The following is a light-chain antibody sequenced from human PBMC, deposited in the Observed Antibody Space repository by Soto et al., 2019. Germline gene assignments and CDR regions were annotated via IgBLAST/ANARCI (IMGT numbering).Light chain of an antibody. CDR1: TGAVTSNHH. Sequence: QAVVTQEPSLTVSPGGTVTLTYGSSTGAVTSNHHPYWLQQKAGQAPRTLIYDTSNKHSWTPARFSGSLLGDKAALTLSGAQPEDEAQYYCLLSYNAARVFGGGTKLTVL. CDR3: LLSYNAARV. CDR2: DTS. J-gene: IGLJ2*01. V-gene: IGLV7-46*01.